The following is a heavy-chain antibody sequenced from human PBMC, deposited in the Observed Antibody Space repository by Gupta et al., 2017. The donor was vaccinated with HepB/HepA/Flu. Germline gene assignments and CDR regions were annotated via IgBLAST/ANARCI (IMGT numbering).Heavy chain of an antibody. J-gene: IGHJ4*02. Sequence: QVQLHQSGAGLLKPSETLSLTCAVPGSSFNAYSWTWIRQRPGEGLEWMGDIIHRGTTNYNPSLKRRVTISVDTSKNEFSLMLTTGTAADTATYYCARWGWSRLGRFVVDHWGQGTLVTVSS. D-gene: IGHD3-16*01. V-gene: IGHV4-34*12. CDR3: ARWGWSRLGRFVVDH. CDR1: GSSFNAYS. CDR2: IIHRGTT.